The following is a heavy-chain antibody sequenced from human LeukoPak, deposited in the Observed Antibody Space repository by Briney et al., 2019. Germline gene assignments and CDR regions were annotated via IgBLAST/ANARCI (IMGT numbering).Heavy chain of an antibody. D-gene: IGHD2-8*02. CDR3: AKDLRPGGLYPTDY. V-gene: IGHV3-30*02. J-gene: IGHJ4*02. CDR1: GFTFSSYG. Sequence: GGSLRLSCAASGFTFSSYGMHWLRQAPGKGLEWVAFIRYDGSNKYYADSVKGRFTISRDNSKNTLYLQMNSLRAEDTAVYYGAKDLRPGGLYPTDYGGQATLVTVSA. CDR2: IRYDGSNK.